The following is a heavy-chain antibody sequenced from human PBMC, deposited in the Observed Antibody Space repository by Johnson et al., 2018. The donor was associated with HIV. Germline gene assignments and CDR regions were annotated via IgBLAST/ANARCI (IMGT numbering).Heavy chain of an antibody. CDR1: GFTFSSYA. CDR3: ANGQWDRGV. Sequence: VQLVESGGGVVRPGGSLRLSCAASGFTFSSYAMHWVRQAPGKGLQWVSGINWNGGSTGYADSVKGRFTTSRDVSRNTLYLQMNSLRAEDTAVYYCANGQWDRGVWGQGTMVTVSS. D-gene: IGHD1-26*01. V-gene: IGHV3-20*04. CDR2: INWNGGST. J-gene: IGHJ3*01.